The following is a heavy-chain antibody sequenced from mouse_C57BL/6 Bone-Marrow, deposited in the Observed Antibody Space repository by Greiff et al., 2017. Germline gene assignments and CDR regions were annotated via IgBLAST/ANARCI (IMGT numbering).Heavy chain of an antibody. Sequence: QVQLQQPGAELVKPGASVKLSCKASGYTFTSYWMHWVKQRPGQGLEWIGMIHPNSGSTNYNEKFKSKATLTVDKSSSTAYMQLSSLTSEDSAVYDCATTTVVANYAMDDWGQGTSVTVSS. CDR3: ATTTVVANYAMDD. J-gene: IGHJ4*01. D-gene: IGHD1-1*01. V-gene: IGHV1-64*01. CDR1: GYTFTSYW. CDR2: IHPNSGST.